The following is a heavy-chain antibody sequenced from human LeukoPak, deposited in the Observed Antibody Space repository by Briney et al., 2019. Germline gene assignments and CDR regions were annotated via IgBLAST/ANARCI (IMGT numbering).Heavy chain of an antibody. CDR1: GFTFGDYS. D-gene: IGHD3-3*01. CDR2: IRRKGYGGTT. J-gene: IGHJ6*04. CDR3: TRDHDFWSGPFDV. V-gene: IGHV3-49*04. Sequence: PGRSLRLSRTASGFTFGDYSLSWVRQAPEKGLEWVGFIRRKGYGGTTEYAPSVKGRFIISRDDSKSTAYLQMNSLKTEDTAVYYCTRDHDFWSGPFDVWGKGTTVTVSS.